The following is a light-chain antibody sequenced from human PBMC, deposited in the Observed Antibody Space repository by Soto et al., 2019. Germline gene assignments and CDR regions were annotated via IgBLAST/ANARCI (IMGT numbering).Light chain of an antibody. Sequence: EIVLTQSPGILSLSPGERATLSCRASQRVRNTYLAWYQQKPGQAPRLLIHGASSRSTGIPDRFSGSGSGRDFTLTISRLEPEDFAVYYCQYYSSSLSITFGQGTRLDIK. J-gene: IGKJ5*01. CDR3: QYYSSSLSIT. V-gene: IGKV3-20*01. CDR1: QRVRNTY. CDR2: GAS.